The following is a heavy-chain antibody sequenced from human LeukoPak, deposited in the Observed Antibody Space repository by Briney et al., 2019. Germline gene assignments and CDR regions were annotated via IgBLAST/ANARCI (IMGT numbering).Heavy chain of an antibody. CDR3: ARESGSGSYFYFDY. J-gene: IGHJ4*02. D-gene: IGHD3-10*01. CDR2: ISTRNGET. Sequence: ASVILACKPSNYTFTDYPITWVRQVPGQGLEWMGWISTRNGETHYARRFQGRATMTTDTFASTVYIEVRSLTSDDTALYYCARESGSGSYFYFDYWGPGTLVTVSS. CDR1: NYTFTDYP. V-gene: IGHV1-18*01.